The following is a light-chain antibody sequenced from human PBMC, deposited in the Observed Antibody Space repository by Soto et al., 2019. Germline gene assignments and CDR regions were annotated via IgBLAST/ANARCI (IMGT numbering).Light chain of an antibody. Sequence: SITSKETSSHVVPYNYFAWYQQHPGKAPTPIISESRTQPSGVSNRFSGSTSGNAASLTISGLQAEDEADYFCFSFTTDWTHVFGTGTKVTVL. V-gene: IGLV2-14*01. CDR2: ESR. CDR1: SSHVVPYNY. J-gene: IGLJ1*01. CDR3: FSFTTDWTHV.